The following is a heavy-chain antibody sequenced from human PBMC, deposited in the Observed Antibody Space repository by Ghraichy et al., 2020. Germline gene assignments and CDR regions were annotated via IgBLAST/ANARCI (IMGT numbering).Heavy chain of an antibody. CDR1: GFTFSSYS. Sequence: GGSLRLSCAASGFTFSSYSMNWVRQAPGKGLVWVSYISSSSSTIYYADSVKGRFTISSDNAKNSLYLQMNSLRDEDTAVYYCAIDGDCSGGSCYSGFDYWGQGTVVTVSS. CDR2: ISSSSSTI. V-gene: IGHV3-48*02. J-gene: IGHJ4*02. D-gene: IGHD2-15*01. CDR3: AIDGDCSGGSCYSGFDY.